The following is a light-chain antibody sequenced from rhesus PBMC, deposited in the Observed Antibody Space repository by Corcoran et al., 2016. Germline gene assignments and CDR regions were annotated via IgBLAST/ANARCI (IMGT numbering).Light chain of an antibody. Sequence: DIVLTQSPASLAVSPGQRVSITCRASDSVSVSGINVIHWYPQKTGQPPKLLIYQSSNQDTGVPGRLNGSGSGPAFTLTINPLGCDDAAGYYCLQSKISWTFGQGTKVEIK. J-gene: IGKJ1*01. V-gene: IGKV7-13*01. CDR3: LQSKISWT. CDR2: QSS. CDR1: DSVSVSGINV.